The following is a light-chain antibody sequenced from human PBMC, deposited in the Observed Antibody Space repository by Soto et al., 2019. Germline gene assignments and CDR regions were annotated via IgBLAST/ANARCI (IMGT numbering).Light chain of an antibody. V-gene: IGLV1-51*02. J-gene: IGLJ1*01. CDR1: TSNIGNNY. CDR2: EDN. CDR3: GTWDSRLNAHV. Sequence: QSVLTQPPSVSASPGQKVIISCSGGTSNIGNNYACWYQHLPGTAPKLLMYEDNNRASGIPDRFSGSRSGTSATLGITGLQAGDEADYYCGTWDSRLNAHVFGTGTKLTVL.